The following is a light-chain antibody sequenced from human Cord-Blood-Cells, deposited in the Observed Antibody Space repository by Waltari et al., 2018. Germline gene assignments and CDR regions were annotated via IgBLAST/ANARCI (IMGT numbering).Light chain of an antibody. Sequence: QSALTQPASVSGSPGQSPTISCTGTSSDVGGYTYVSWYQPHPGKAPKLMLYDVSNRPLGVSNRFSGSKSGNTAALTISGLQAEDEADYYCSSYTSSSTWVFGGGTKLTVL. CDR2: DVS. CDR1: SSDVGGYTY. V-gene: IGLV2-14*03. CDR3: SSYTSSSTWV. J-gene: IGLJ3*02.